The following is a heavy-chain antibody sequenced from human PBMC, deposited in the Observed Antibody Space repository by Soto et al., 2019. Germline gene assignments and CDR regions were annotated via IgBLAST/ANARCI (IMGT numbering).Heavy chain of an antibody. CDR1: GCSFTSYW. J-gene: IGHJ4*02. Sequence: ESLQLSRKGSGCSFTSYWIVLVRQMPGKGLEWMGIIYPGDSDTRYSPSFQGQVTISADKSISTAYLQWSSLKASATAIYYCAKKRACPITAFDYWGQGTLVTVSS. CDR2: IYPGDSDT. V-gene: IGHV5-51*01. CDR3: AKKRACPITAFDY. D-gene: IGHD3-10*01.